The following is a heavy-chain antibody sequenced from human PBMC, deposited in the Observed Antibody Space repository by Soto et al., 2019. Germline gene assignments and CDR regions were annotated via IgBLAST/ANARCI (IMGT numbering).Heavy chain of an antibody. V-gene: IGHV3-48*02. D-gene: IGHD6-13*01. J-gene: IGHJ4*02. Sequence: GGALKPSSEDSGFIVSEFTMNWVRQAPGKGLEWISYIRSSTTVSYADSVKGRFTISRDNAKNSLFLQMNGLRDEDTAVYYCARDLSWAFAHWGQGALVTVSS. CDR2: IRSSTTV. CDR3: ARDLSWAFAH. CDR1: GFIVSEFT.